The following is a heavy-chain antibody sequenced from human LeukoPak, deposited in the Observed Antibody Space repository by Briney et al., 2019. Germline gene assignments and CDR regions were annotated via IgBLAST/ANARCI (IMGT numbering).Heavy chain of an antibody. J-gene: IGHJ4*02. CDR1: GFTFDTYW. Sequence: GGSLRLSCAASGFTFDTYWMSWVRQAPGKGLEWVANIKQDGSEKDYVDSVKGRFTISRDNAKNSLYLQMNSLRAEDTGVYYCARGDTQSKYRQFDSWGQGSLVIVSS. V-gene: IGHV3-7*04. CDR3: ARGDTQSKYRQFDS. D-gene: IGHD3-16*02. CDR2: IKQDGSEK.